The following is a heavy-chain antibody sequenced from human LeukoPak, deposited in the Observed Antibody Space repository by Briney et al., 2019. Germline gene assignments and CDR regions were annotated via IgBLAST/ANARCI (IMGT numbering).Heavy chain of an antibody. Sequence: GGSLRLSRAASGFTFSSYAMSWVRQAPGKGLEWVSDISGGGATTFYADSVKGRFTISRDNSKNTLCLQLSSLRAEDTAVYYCAKSTGYSTTGRDFDSWGRGTLVTVSS. V-gene: IGHV3-23*01. CDR3: AKSTGYSTTGRDFDS. J-gene: IGHJ4*02. CDR1: GFTFSSYA. D-gene: IGHD6-13*01. CDR2: ISGGGATT.